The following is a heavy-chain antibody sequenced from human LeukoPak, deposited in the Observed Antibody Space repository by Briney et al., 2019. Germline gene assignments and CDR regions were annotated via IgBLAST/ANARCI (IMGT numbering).Heavy chain of an antibody. CDR2: IHITGST. V-gene: IGHV4-4*07. Sequence: SETLSLTCTVSGVSITSYYWSWIRQPAGKGLEWIGRIHITGSTNYNPSLKSQVTMSVDTSKNQFSLKLSSVTAADTAVYYCARGRYYFDSSDPAYFDYWGQGTLVTVSS. D-gene: IGHD3-22*01. CDR1: GVSITSYY. J-gene: IGHJ4*02. CDR3: ARGRYYFDSSDPAYFDY.